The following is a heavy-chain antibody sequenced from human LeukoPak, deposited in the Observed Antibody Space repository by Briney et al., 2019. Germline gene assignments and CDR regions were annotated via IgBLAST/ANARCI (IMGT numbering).Heavy chain of an antibody. V-gene: IGHV1-2*02. CDR3: ASAYGSGSYGPDYYFDY. Sequence: ASVKVSCKASGYTFTDYYIHWVRQAPGQGLEWMGWINPNSGGTNYAQKFQGRVTMTTDTSTSTAYMELRSLRSDDTAVYYCASAYGSGSYGPDYYFDYWGQGTLVTVSS. J-gene: IGHJ4*02. D-gene: IGHD3-10*01. CDR2: INPNSGGT. CDR1: GYTFTDYY.